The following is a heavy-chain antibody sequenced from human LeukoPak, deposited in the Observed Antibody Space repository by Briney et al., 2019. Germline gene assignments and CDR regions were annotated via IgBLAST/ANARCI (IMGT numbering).Heavy chain of an antibody. CDR3: AKYLRVQLWFSS. Sequence: GGSLRLSCTASGFTFGDYAMSWFRQAPGKGLEWVSAISGSGGNTYYADSVKGRFTISRDNSKNTLYLQMNSLRAEDTAVYYCAKYLRVQLWFSSWGQGTLVTVSS. CDR2: ISGSGGNT. D-gene: IGHD5-18*01. V-gene: IGHV3-23*01. CDR1: GFTFGDYA. J-gene: IGHJ5*02.